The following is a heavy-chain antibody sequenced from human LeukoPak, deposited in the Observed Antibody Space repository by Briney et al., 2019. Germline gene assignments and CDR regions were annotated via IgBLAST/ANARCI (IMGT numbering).Heavy chain of an antibody. J-gene: IGHJ4*02. Sequence: SETLSLTCTVSGGSIRSYYWSWIRQPPGKGLEWIGYIYYSGSTNYNPSLKSRVTISVDTSKNQFSLKLSSVTAADTAVYYCARDGDSSGYYYFDYWGQGTLVTVSS. D-gene: IGHD3-22*01. CDR3: ARDGDSSGYYYFDY. V-gene: IGHV4-59*01. CDR1: GGSIRSYY. CDR2: IYYSGST.